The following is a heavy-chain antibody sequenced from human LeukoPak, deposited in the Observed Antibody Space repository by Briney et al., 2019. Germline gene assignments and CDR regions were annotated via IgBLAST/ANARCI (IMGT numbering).Heavy chain of an antibody. D-gene: IGHD6-13*01. CDR1: GVSIDSGNW. J-gene: IGHJ4*02. Sequence: SETLSLTCAVSGVSIDSGNWWIWVRQPPGKGLVWIGEIYHSGSTKYNPSLRSRVTISVDKSKNQFSLRLSSVTAADTAVYYCARGRYLTTSGGAAAGFLDYWGQGSLVTVST. CDR2: IYHSGST. V-gene: IGHV4-4*02. CDR3: ARGRYLTTSGGAAAGFLDY.